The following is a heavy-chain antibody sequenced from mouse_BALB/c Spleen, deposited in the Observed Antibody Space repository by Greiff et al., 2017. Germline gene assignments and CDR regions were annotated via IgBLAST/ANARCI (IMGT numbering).Heavy chain of an antibody. V-gene: IGHV3-8*02. CDR1: GDSITSGY. D-gene: IGHD2-10*02. J-gene: IGHJ4*01. Sequence: EVQRVESGPSLVKPSQTLSLTCSVTGDSITSGYWNWIRKFPGNKLEYMGYISYSGSTYYNPSLKSRISITRDTSKNQYYLQLNSVTTEDTATYYCARYWDEMYGNYGYYAMDYWGQGTSVTVSS. CDR2: ISYSGST. CDR3: ARYWDEMYGNYGYYAMDY.